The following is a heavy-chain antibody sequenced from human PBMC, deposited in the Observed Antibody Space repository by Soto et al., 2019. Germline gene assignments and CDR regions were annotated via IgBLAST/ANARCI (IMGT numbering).Heavy chain of an antibody. CDR2: ISGRGGST. CDR3: VKGPYYDILTGYYYDY. CDR1: GFPLSSYA. V-gene: IGHV3-23*01. Sequence: GGSLRLSCAASGFPLSSYAMSWVRPAPGEGLEWVSAISGRGGSTYYADSVKGRFTISRDNSKNTLSLQMNSLRAEDTAVYYCVKGPYYDILTGYYYDYWGQRTLVTVSS. J-gene: IGHJ4*02. D-gene: IGHD3-9*01.